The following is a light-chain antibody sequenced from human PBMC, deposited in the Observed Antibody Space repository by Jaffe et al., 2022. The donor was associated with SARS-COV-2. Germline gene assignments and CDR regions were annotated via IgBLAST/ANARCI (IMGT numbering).Light chain of an antibody. J-gene: IGLJ3*02. CDR3: SSYTSSTTRV. CDR2: EVN. CDR1: SSDVGGYNY. Sequence: QSALTQPASVSGSPGQSITISCTGTSSDVGGYNYVSWYQQHPGKAPKLMIYEVNNRPSEVPDRFSGSKSGNTASLTISGLQPEDEADYYCSSYTSSTTRVFGGGTKLTVL. V-gene: IGLV2-14*03.